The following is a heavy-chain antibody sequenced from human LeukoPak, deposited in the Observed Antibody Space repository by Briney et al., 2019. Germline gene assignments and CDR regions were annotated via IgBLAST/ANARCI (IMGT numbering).Heavy chain of an antibody. V-gene: IGHV3-30*02. Sequence: GGSLRLSCAASGFTFSSYAMHWVRQAPGKGLEWVAFIRYDGSNKYYADSVKGRFTISRDNSKNTLYLQTNSLRAEDTAVYYCAKDPQQLVDLYYFDYWGQGTLVTVSS. CDR3: AKDPQQLVDLYYFDY. CDR2: IRYDGSNK. CDR1: GFTFSSYA. D-gene: IGHD6-13*01. J-gene: IGHJ4*02.